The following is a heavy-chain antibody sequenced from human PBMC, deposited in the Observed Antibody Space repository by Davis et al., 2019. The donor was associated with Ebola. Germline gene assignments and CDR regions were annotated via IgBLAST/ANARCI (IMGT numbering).Heavy chain of an antibody. J-gene: IGHJ4*02. CDR1: GFTFNTYG. D-gene: IGHD1-26*01. CDR2: ISYDGSSK. V-gene: IGHV3-30*03. Sequence: GESLKISCEASGFTFNTYGMHWVRQAPGEGLEWVAVISYDGSSKYYADSVKGRFTISRDNAKNSLYLQMNSLRAEDTAVYYCARDHPGVGGSLDYWGQGTLVTVSS. CDR3: ARDHPGVGGSLDY.